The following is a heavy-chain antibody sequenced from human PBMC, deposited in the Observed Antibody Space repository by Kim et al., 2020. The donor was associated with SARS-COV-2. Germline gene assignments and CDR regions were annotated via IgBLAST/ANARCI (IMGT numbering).Heavy chain of an antibody. Sequence: GGSLRLSCAASGFTFSSYWMHWVRQAPGKGLVWVSRINSDGSSTSYADSVKGRFTISRDNAENTLYLQMNSLRAEDTAVYYCARAHSSGGDDQRTPSYWGQGTLVTVSS. J-gene: IGHJ4*02. CDR3: ARAHSSGGDDQRTPSY. D-gene: IGHD6-19*01. V-gene: IGHV3-74*01. CDR1: GFTFSSYW. CDR2: INSDGSST.